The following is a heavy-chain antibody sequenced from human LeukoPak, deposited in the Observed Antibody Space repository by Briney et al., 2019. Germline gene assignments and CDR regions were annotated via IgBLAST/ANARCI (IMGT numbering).Heavy chain of an antibody. CDR1: GHTLTELS. Sequence: ASVKVSCKVSGHTLTELSMHWVRQAPGKGLEWMGGFDPEDGETIYAQKFQGRVTMTEDTSTDTAYMELSSLRSEDTAVYYCATGAAKYYDSSGYRFPVLGIWGQGTMVTVSS. CDR2: FDPEDGET. D-gene: IGHD3-22*01. J-gene: IGHJ3*02. CDR3: ATGAAKYYDSSGYRFPVLGI. V-gene: IGHV1-24*01.